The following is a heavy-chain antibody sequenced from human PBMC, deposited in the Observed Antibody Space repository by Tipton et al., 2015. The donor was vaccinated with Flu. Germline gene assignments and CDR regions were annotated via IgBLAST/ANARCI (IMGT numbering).Heavy chain of an antibody. CDR1: GASISSAAYY. Sequence: TLSLTCTVSGASISSAAYYWGWIRQSPGKGLEWIGEIHHRGNTNYQSSLNSRVSISVDTSKNEVSLRLNSLTAADTAIYFCVRLPRYSSGWGRYFDLWGRGTLVTVS. CDR3: VRLPRYSSGWGRYFDL. CDR2: IHHRGNT. V-gene: IGHV4-30-2*06. J-gene: IGHJ2*01. D-gene: IGHD6-19*01.